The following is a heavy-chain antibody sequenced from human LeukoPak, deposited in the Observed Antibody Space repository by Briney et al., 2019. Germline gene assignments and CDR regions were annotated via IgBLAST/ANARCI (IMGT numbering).Heavy chain of an antibody. CDR1: EFTLSSYG. Sequence: GGSLRLSCAASEFTLSSYGMHWVRQAPGKGLEYVSAISSDGGSTYYANSVKGRFTISRDDSKNTLYLQMGSLRAEDMAVYYCARSPGNTVLFDYWGQGTLVTVSS. CDR2: ISSDGGST. D-gene: IGHD3-10*01. CDR3: ARSPGNTVLFDY. V-gene: IGHV3-64*01. J-gene: IGHJ4*02.